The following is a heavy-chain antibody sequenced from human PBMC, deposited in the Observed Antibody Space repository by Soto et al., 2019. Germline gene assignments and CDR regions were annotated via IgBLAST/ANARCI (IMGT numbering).Heavy chain of an antibody. CDR1: GGTFSSYA. Sequence: QVQLVQSGAEVKKPGSSVKVSCKASGGTFSSYAISWVRQAPGQGLEWMGGIIPIFGTASYAQKFQGRVRINADDTTATAYMELSSLRSEDTAVYYCATENYTYYYASSGRTLSGMDVWGQGTTVTVSS. CDR2: IIPIFGTA. D-gene: IGHD3-22*01. CDR3: ATENYTYYYASSGRTLSGMDV. J-gene: IGHJ6*02. V-gene: IGHV1-69*01.